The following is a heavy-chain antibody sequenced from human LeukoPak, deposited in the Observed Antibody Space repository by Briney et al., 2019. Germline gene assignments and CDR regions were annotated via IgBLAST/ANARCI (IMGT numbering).Heavy chain of an antibody. CDR1: GFTFSNNE. Sequence: PGGSLRLSCAASGFTFSNNEMSWVRQAPGKGLEWVSYISSGGSTIYYADSVKGRFTISSDNAKNSLHLQMNSLRAEDTAVYYCVSGQLLRLEYFFDYWGQGTLVTVSS. J-gene: IGHJ4*02. V-gene: IGHV3-48*03. D-gene: IGHD2-21*01. CDR2: ISSGGSTI. CDR3: VSGQLLRLEYFFDY.